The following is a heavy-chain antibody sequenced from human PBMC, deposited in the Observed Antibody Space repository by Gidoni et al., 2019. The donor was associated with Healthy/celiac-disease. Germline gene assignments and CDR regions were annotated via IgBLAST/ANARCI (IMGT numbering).Heavy chain of an antibody. Sequence: EVQLVESGGGLVQPGGSLRLSCAASGFTFSSYWMSWVRQAPGKGLEWVANIKQDGSEKYYVDSVNGRFTISRDNAKNSLYLQMNSLRAEDTAVYYCARALGGSGSFNFDYWGQGTLVTVSS. CDR3: ARALGGSGSFNFDY. CDR2: IKQDGSEK. J-gene: IGHJ4*02. V-gene: IGHV3-7*04. CDR1: GFTFSSYW. D-gene: IGHD3-10*01.